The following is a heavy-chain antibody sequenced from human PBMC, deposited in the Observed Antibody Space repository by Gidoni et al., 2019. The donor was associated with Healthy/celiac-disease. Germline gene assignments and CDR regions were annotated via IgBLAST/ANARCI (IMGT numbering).Heavy chain of an antibody. V-gene: IGHV4-39*01. CDR2: IYYSGST. Sequence: QLQLQESGPGLVKPSETLSLTCTVSDGSISSSSYYWGWIRQPPVTGLEWIGSIYYSGSTYYNPSLKSRVTISVDTSKNQFSLKLSSVTAADTAVYYCARQYYDILTGYYNGDAFDIWGQGTMVTVSS. CDR3: ARQYYDILTGYYNGDAFDI. CDR1: DGSISSSSYY. D-gene: IGHD3-9*01. J-gene: IGHJ3*02.